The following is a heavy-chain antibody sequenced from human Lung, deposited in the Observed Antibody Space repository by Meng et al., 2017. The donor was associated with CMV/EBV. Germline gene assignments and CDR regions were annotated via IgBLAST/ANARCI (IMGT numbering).Heavy chain of an antibody. CDR1: GFTFNTYA. CDR3: AKGSEYGNSYLDY. J-gene: IGHJ4*02. CDR2: IFGGGGTT. V-gene: IGHV3-23*03. D-gene: IGHD6-6*01. Sequence: GGSXRLXCAASGFTFNTYAMNWVRQAPGKGLEWVSVIFGGGGTTYYADSVKGRFTISRDNFQKTLYLEMNSLRAEDTAVYYCAKGSEYGNSYLDYWGQGTXVTCSS.